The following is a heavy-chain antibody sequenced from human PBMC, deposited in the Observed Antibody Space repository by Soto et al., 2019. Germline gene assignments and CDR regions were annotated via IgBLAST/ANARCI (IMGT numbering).Heavy chain of an antibody. CDR3: ARVHVMVVAGSTFDY. D-gene: IGHD6-19*01. CDR1: GYSGSSRSY. Sequence: SETLSLTCPVAGYSGSSRSYCAMIRPPPGKGPEWIASIYHGGTTFYNPSLKSRITISVDTSNNQFSLKLTSVTAADTAVYYCARVHVMVVAGSTFDYCGHGTLVTVSS. J-gene: IGHJ4*01. V-gene: IGHV4-38-2*01. CDR2: IYHGGTT.